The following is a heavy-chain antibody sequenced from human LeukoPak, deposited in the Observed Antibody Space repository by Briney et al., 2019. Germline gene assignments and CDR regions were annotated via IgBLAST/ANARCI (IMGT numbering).Heavy chain of an antibody. CDR2: ISYDGTKQ. D-gene: IGHD3-3*01. CDR1: GFTFSNYA. V-gene: IGHV3-30*04. Sequence: PGGSLRLSCAASGFTFSNYAMHWVRQAPGKGLEWVAIISYDGTKQFYADSVKGRFTISRDDSRNTLYLQMNSLRPEDTAVYYCTRDANDFSLRYYFDYWGQGTLVTVSS. J-gene: IGHJ4*02. CDR3: TRDANDFSLRYYFDY.